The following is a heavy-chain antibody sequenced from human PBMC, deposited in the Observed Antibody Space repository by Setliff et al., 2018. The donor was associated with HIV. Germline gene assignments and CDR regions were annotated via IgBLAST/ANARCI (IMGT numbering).Heavy chain of an antibody. CDR2: IYYSGST. Sequence: PSETLSLTCTVSVDSTSSSSSYWGWIRQPPGKGLEWIGSIYYSGSTYYNPSLKSRVTISVDTSKNQFSLKLNSVTAADTAVYYCARTRGYTYGYIDSWAQGTLVTVSS. V-gene: IGHV4-39*01. CDR1: VDSTSSSSSY. CDR3: ARTRGYTYGYIDS. D-gene: IGHD5-18*01. J-gene: IGHJ4*02.